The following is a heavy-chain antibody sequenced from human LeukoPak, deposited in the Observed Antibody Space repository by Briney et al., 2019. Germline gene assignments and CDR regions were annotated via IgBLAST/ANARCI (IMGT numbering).Heavy chain of an antibody. D-gene: IGHD3-22*01. Sequence: GGYLRLSCAASGFTFSSYAMSWVRQAPGKGLEWVSYISSSSSTIYYADSVKGRFTISRDNAKNSLYLQMNSLRAEDTAVYYCARVFEDYYDSSGYPDAFDIWGQGTMVTVSS. J-gene: IGHJ3*02. CDR2: ISSSSSTI. CDR1: GFTFSSYA. V-gene: IGHV3-48*04. CDR3: ARVFEDYYDSSGYPDAFDI.